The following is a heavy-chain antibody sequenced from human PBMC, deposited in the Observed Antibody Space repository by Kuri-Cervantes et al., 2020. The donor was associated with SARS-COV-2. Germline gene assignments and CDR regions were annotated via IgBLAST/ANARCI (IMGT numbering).Heavy chain of an antibody. CDR3: ARERYGDYVSPYQYYGMDV. V-gene: IGHV3-53*01. J-gene: IGHJ6*02. CDR2: IYSGGST. Sequence: GESLKISCAASGFTFSTYSMNWVRQAPGKGLEWVSVIYSGGSTYYADSVKGRFTISRDSSKNMLYLQMNSLRAEDTAVYYCARERYGDYVSPYQYYGMDVWGQGTTVTVSS. CDR1: GFTFSTYS. D-gene: IGHD4-17*01.